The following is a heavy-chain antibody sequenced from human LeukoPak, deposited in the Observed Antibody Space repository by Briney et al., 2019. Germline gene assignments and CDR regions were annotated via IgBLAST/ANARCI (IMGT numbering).Heavy chain of an antibody. Sequence: SETLSLTCAVSGGSMRNYYWSWIRQPPGKGLEWIGYTYDSGSSSYNPSLRSRVSISIDTSKNQFSLNLSSVTAADTAVYYCARGWASSWYYFDYWGQGTLVTVSS. CDR3: ARGWASSWYYFDY. D-gene: IGHD2-2*01. CDR1: GGSMRNYY. V-gene: IGHV4-59*01. CDR2: TYDSGSS. J-gene: IGHJ4*02.